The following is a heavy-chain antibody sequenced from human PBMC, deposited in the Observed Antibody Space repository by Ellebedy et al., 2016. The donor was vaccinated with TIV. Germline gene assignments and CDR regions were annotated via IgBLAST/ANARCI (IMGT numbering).Heavy chain of an antibody. CDR1: GFSFRNYW. Sequence: GESLKISCAASGFSFRNYWMGWVRQAPGKGLEWVANIYQDGSEKYYVDSVKGRFTISRDNAKNSLYLQLNSLRVEDKAVYYCARRGSYGDYAVQVNSWFDAWGRGTLVTVSS. D-gene: IGHD4-17*01. V-gene: IGHV3-7*01. J-gene: IGHJ5*02. CDR3: ARRGSYGDYAVQVNSWFDA. CDR2: IYQDGSEK.